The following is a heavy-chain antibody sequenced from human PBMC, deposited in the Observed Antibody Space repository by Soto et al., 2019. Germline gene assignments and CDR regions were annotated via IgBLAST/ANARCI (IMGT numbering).Heavy chain of an antibody. V-gene: IGHV3-23*01. D-gene: IGHD6-6*01. CDR1: GFTFSSYA. J-gene: IGHJ6*03. CDR3: ARAYSSSDTSYYYYYYYMDV. Sequence: GGSLRLSCAASGFTFSSYAMSWVRQAPGKGLEWVSAISGSGGSTYYADSVKGRFTISRDNSKNTLYLQMNSLRAEDTAVYYCARAYSSSDTSYYYYYYYMDVWGKGTTVTVSS. CDR2: ISGSGGST.